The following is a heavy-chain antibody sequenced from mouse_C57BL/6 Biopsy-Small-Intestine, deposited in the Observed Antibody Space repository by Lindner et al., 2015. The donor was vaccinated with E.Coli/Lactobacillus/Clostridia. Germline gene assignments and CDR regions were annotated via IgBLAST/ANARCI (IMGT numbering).Heavy chain of an antibody. Sequence: VQLQESGAELVKPGASVRLSCKASGYTFTEYTIHWVKQRSGQGLEWIGWLNPGSSNINYNEKFKDKATLTADKSSNTVYMELSRLTSEDSAVYFCARHGVYYGYDGGFAMDNWGQGTSVTVSS. CDR1: GYTFTEYT. CDR2: LNPGSSNI. D-gene: IGHD2-2*01. J-gene: IGHJ4*01. V-gene: IGHV1-62-2*01. CDR3: ARHGVYYGYDGGFAMDN.